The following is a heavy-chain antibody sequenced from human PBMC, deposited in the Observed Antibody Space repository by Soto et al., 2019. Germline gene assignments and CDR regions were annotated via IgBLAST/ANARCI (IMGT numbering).Heavy chain of an antibody. J-gene: IGHJ3*02. CDR3: ASCSGGSCYVVDAFDI. Sequence: QVQLVESGGGVVQPGRSLRLSCAASGFTFSSYAMHWVRQAPGKGLEWVAVISYDGSNKYYADSVKGRFTISRDNSKNTLYLQMNSLRAEDTAVYYCASCSGGSCYVVDAFDIWGQGTMVTVSS. V-gene: IGHV3-30-3*01. D-gene: IGHD2-15*01. CDR1: GFTFSSYA. CDR2: ISYDGSNK.